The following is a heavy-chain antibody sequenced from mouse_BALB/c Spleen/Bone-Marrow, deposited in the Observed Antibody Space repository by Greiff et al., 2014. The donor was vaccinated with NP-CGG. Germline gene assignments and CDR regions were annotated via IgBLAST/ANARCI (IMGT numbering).Heavy chain of an antibody. J-gene: IGHJ1*01. CDR2: IDPENSNT. CDR3: ASGYYGSSPYWYFDV. V-gene: IGHV14-1*02. Sequence: VQLQQSGAELVRPGALVKLSCKASGFNIKDYYMHWVKQRPEQGLEWIGWIDPENSNTIYDPKFQGRASITADTSSNTAYLQLSSLTSEDTAVYYCASGYYGSSPYWYFDVWGAGTTVTVSS. D-gene: IGHD1-1*01. CDR1: GFNIKDYY.